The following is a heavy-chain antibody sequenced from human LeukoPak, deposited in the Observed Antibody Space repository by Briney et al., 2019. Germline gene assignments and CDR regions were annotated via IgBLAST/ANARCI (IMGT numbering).Heavy chain of an antibody. J-gene: IGHJ4*02. CDR3: AKGRGTYGDEGDYFDY. CDR1: GVTLSSYA. CDR2: ISGSGGST. D-gene: IGHD4-17*01. Sequence: GGSLRLSCAASGVTLSSYAMSWVRQAPGKGVEWVSAISGSGGSTYYADSVKGRFTISRDNSKNTLYLQMNSLRAEDTAVYYCAKGRGTYGDEGDYFDYWGQGTLVTVSS. V-gene: IGHV3-23*01.